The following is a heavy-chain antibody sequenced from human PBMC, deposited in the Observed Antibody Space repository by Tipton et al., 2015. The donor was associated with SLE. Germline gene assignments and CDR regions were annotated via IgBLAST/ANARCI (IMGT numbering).Heavy chain of an antibody. CDR1: GESFSGYY. Sequence: LRLSCAVYGESFSGYYWSWIRQPPGKGLEWIGEINHSGSTNYNPSLKSRVTISVDTSKNQFSLKLSSVTAADTAVYYCARTGYSSSWLYFQHWGQGTLVTVSS. CDR2: INHSGST. CDR3: ARTGYSSSWLYFQH. D-gene: IGHD6-13*01. J-gene: IGHJ1*01. V-gene: IGHV4-34*01.